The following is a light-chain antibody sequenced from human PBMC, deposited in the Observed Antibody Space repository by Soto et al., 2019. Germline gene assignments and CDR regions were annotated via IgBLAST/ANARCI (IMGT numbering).Light chain of an antibody. J-gene: IGKJ4*01. V-gene: IGKV1-5*03. CDR2: KAS. CDR1: RVIIIC. Sequence: QLPHFLPPLPGLLGNGSTTLGRASRVIIICLPGNKQKPGKAPKLLIYKASSLEGGVPSRFGGSGSGTLFNITISSLHPDDFATYYCQQYNTYPLTFGGGTTVDIK. CDR3: QQYNTYPLT.